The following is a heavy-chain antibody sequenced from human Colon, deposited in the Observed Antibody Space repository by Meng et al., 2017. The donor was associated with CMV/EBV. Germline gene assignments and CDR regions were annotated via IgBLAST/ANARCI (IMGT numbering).Heavy chain of an antibody. V-gene: IGHV3-21*01. J-gene: IGHJ4*02. D-gene: IGHD4-11*01. CDR3: ARGPGATVTTGFDY. CDR1: ACIFSCRN. CDR2: ITSRSCSI. Sequence: GESLKISCAASACIFSCRNMNWVRQAPGRGLQWVSSITSRSCSIYQAESLKGRFTISRDNAKNSLYLQMNSLRAEDTAVYYCARGPGATVTTGFDYWGQGTLVTVSS.